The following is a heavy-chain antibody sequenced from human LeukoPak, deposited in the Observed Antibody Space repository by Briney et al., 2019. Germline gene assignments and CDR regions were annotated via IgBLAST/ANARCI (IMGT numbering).Heavy chain of an antibody. D-gene: IGHD6-19*01. CDR3: AKEGYSSGWLRGNWFDP. J-gene: IGHJ5*02. V-gene: IGHV3-23*01. Sequence: GGSLRLSCAASGFTFSSYAMSWVRQAPGKGLEWVSAISGSGGSTYYADSVKGRFTISRDNSKNTLYLQMNSLRAEDTAVYYCAKEGYSSGWLRGNWFDPWGQGTLVTVSS. CDR1: GFTFSSYA. CDR2: ISGSGGST.